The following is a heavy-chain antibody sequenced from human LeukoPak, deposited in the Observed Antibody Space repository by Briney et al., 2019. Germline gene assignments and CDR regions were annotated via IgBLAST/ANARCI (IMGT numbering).Heavy chain of an antibody. CDR1: GGSISSSSYY. Sequence: PSETLSLTCTVSGGSISSSSYYWGWIRQPPGKGLEWIGSIYYSGSTYYNPSLKSRVTISVDTSKNQFSLKLSSVTAADTAVYYCARDVSGYDSSGYYLHWGQGTLVTVSP. J-gene: IGHJ4*02. CDR3: ARDVSGYDSSGYYLH. CDR2: IYYSGST. V-gene: IGHV4-39*07. D-gene: IGHD3-22*01.